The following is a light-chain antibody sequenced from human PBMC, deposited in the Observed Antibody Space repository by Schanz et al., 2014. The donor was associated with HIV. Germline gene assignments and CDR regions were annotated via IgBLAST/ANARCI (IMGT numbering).Light chain of an antibody. CDR1: QSVGSN. CDR3: QQYYTYPRT. Sequence: EIVLTQSPGTLSLSPGERATLSCRVSQSVGSNVAWYQQKAPRAPRLLIYDTSKRAAGIPARFSGSGSETDFTLTISCLQSEDFATYYCQQYYTYPRTFGQGTKVDIK. V-gene: IGKV3D-15*01. CDR2: DTS. J-gene: IGKJ1*01.